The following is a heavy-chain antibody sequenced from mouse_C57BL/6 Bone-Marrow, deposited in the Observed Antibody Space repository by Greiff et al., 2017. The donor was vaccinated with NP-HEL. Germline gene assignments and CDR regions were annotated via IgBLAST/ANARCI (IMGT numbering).Heavy chain of an antibody. CDR2: IYPGSGNT. CDR1: GYTFTDYY. J-gene: IGHJ2*01. CDR3: ARERLGVTTPHYFDY. D-gene: IGHD2-2*01. Sequence: QVQLKQSGAELVRPGASVKLSCKASGYTFTDYYINWVKQRPGQGLEWIARIYPGSGNTYYNEKFKGKATLTAEKSSSTAYMQLSSLTSEDSAVYFCARERLGVTTPHYFDYWGQGTTLTVSS. V-gene: IGHV1-76*01.